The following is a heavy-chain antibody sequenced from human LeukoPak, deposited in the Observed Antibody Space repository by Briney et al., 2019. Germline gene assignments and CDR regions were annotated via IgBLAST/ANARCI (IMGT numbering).Heavy chain of an antibody. CDR1: GFTFSSYS. J-gene: IGHJ6*03. D-gene: IGHD6-13*01. CDR2: ISSSSTI. V-gene: IGHV3-48*04. Sequence: GGSLRLSCAASGFTFSSYSMNWVRQAPGKGLEWVSYISSSSTIYYADSVKGRFTISRDNAKNTLYLQMNSLRAEDTAVYYCAKEGGHSSSWPHMDVWGKGTTVTVSS. CDR3: AKEGGHSSSWPHMDV.